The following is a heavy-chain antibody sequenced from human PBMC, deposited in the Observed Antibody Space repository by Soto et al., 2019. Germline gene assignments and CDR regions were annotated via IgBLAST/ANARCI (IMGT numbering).Heavy chain of an antibody. CDR3: ARSIIAASNWFDP. CDR1: GGSFSGYY. J-gene: IGHJ5*02. V-gene: IGHV4-34*01. CDR2: INHSGST. Sequence: SETLSLTCAVYGGSFSGYYWSWIRQPPGKGLEWIGEINHSGSTNYNPSLKSRVTISVDTSKNQFSLKLSSVTAADTAVYYCARSIIAASNWFDPWGQGTLVTISS. D-gene: IGHD6-6*01.